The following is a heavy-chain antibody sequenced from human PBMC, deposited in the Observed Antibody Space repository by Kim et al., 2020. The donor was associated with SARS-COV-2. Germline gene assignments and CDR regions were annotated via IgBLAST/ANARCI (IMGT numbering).Heavy chain of an antibody. Sequence: SVKVSCKASGFTFTSSAVQWVRQARGQRLEWIGWIVVGSGNTNYAQKFQERVTITRDMSTSTAYMELSSLRSEDTAVYYCAAFTVTTNYFDYWGQGTLVTVSS. J-gene: IGHJ4*02. CDR1: GFTFTSSA. V-gene: IGHV1-58*01. CDR3: AAFTVTTNYFDY. CDR2: IVVGSGNT. D-gene: IGHD4-17*01.